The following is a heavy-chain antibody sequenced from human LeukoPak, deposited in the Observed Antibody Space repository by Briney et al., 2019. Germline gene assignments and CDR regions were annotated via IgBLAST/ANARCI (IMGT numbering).Heavy chain of an antibody. V-gene: IGHV4-59*01. CDR3: ARDTWGSGGIIDY. CDR2: IYCRGSP. D-gene: IGHD2-15*01. J-gene: IGHJ4*02. Sequence: SETLSLTCTVSGRSISSYYRSWIRQPPGEGLEWIGYIYCRGSPNYNPSLKSRVTLSVDPSKNQFSLKLSSVTAADTAVYYCARDTWGSGGIIDYWGQGTLVTVSS. CDR1: GRSISSYY.